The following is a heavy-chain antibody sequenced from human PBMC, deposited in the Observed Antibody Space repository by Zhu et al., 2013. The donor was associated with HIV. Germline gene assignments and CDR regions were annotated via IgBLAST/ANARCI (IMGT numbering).Heavy chain of an antibody. Sequence: QVQLVQSGAEVKKPGASVKVSCKASGYTFTGHYIHWVRQAPGQGLEWMGWINPNNGGTNYAQKFQGWFTMTRDTSVSTAYMELSRLRSDDTAVYYCARDVSRGYPDDAFDIWGQGTMVTVSS. CDR3: ARDVSRGYPDDAFDI. J-gene: IGHJ3*02. CDR1: GYTFTGHY. CDR2: INPNNGGT. D-gene: IGHD3-22*01. V-gene: IGHV1-2*04.